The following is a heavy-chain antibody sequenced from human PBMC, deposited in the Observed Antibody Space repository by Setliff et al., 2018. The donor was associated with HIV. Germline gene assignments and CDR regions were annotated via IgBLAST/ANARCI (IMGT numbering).Heavy chain of an antibody. D-gene: IGHD3-10*01. Sequence: SETLSLTCNVSGVSISSYYWSWIRQPPGKGLEYIGYIYSNGGTNYNPSLKSRVTISVDTSKNQFSLKLSSVTAADPAVYYCARGSFCYGSGSYSHFDYWGQGTLVTVS. J-gene: IGHJ4*02. CDR1: GVSISSYY. CDR3: ARGSFCYGSGSYSHFDY. CDR2: IYSNGGT. V-gene: IGHV4-59*12.